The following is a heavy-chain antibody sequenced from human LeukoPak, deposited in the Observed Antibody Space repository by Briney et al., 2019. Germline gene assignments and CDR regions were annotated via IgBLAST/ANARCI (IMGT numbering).Heavy chain of an antibody. CDR1: GGTSSSYA. J-gene: IGHJ4*02. V-gene: IGHV1-69*04. CDR2: IITILDIA. D-gene: IGHD3-22*01. Sequence: SVKVSCKASGGTSSSYAINWVRQAPGQGLEWMGRIITILDIANYAQKFQGRVTITADKSTSTAYMELSSLRSEDTAVYYCARVGYYDTSGYTVYWGQGTLVTVSS. CDR3: ARVGYYDTSGYTVY.